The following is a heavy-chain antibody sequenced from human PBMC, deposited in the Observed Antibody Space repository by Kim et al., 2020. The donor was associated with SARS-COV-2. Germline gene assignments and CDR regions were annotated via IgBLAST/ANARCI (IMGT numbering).Heavy chain of an antibody. V-gene: IGHV3-7*01. D-gene: IGHD1-26*01. CDR3: ARGAGSSVFDP. J-gene: IGHJ5*02. Sequence: GSLRLSCAASGFTFSNYWMTWVRQTPGKGLEWVASIKHDGSGQYYVDSLKGRFTISRDNAKNSLYLQMNSLRAEDTALYHCARGAGSSVFDPWGQGTLV. CDR2: IKHDGSGQ. CDR1: GFTFSNYW.